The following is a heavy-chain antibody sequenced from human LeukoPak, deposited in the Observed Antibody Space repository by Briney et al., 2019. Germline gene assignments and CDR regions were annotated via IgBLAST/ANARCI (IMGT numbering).Heavy chain of an antibody. CDR2: ISYIGST. J-gene: IGHJ3*02. CDR1: DDSFSSHY. D-gene: IGHD4-17*01. Sequence: MPSETLPLTCAVSDDSFSSHYWTWIRQPPGKGLEWIGYISYIGSTNYNPSLKSRVTISIDTSKNQFSLKLSSVTAADTAVYYCARDLVTVTKGFDIWGQGTMVSVSS. V-gene: IGHV4-59*11. CDR3: ARDLVTVTKGFDI.